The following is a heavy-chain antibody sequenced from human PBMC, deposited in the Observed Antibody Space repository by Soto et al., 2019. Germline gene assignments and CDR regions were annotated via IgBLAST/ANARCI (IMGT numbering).Heavy chain of an antibody. CDR3: TRAVRTGNYGMDV. V-gene: IGHV1-69*01. J-gene: IGHJ6*02. Sequence: QVQLVQGGTEVKMAGSSVRISCEASGGTLSNYAVSWVRQAPGLGLEWMGGIIPIFGTTTYAQKFQGRITITADETMGRVYMDLTGLRSDDTAVFYCTRAVRTGNYGMDVWGQGTTVTVSS. CDR2: IIPIFGTT. CDR1: GGTLSNYA.